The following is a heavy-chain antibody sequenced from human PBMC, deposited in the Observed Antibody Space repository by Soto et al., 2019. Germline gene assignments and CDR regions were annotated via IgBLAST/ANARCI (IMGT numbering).Heavy chain of an antibody. Sequence: PSETLSLTCTVSGGSMSSYYWNWIRQPPGKGLEWIGYIYYSGRINYNPSLNNRVTISVDTSKNQFSLNLSSVTAADTAVYYCARHQYHSSGPSAYWGQGTLVTVSS. D-gene: IGHD3-22*01. V-gene: IGHV4-59*08. CDR3: ARHQYHSSGPSAY. CDR1: GGSMSSYY. CDR2: IYYSGRI. J-gene: IGHJ4*02.